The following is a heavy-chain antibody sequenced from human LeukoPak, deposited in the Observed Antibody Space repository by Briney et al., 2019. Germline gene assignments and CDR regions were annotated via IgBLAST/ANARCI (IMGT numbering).Heavy chain of an antibody. J-gene: IGHJ4*02. D-gene: IGHD6-13*01. CDR2: ISSGSDHI. Sequence: GGSLRLSCVASGFTFSSHSMNWVRQAPGKGLEWVSSISSGSDHIYYADSVKGRFTISRDNAKNSLYLQMNSLRAEDTAVYYCARRIAATGTGGYFDSWGQGILVTVSS. V-gene: IGHV3-21*04. CDR3: ARRIAATGTGGYFDS. CDR1: GFTFSSHS.